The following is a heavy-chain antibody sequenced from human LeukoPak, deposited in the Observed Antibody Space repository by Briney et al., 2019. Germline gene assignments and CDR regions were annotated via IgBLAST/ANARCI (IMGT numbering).Heavy chain of an antibody. Sequence: SETLSLTCTVSGGSISSYFWSWIRQPPGKGLEWIGYIYYSGSTNYNPSLKSRVTISVDASKNQFSLKLSSVTAADTAVYYCARALPDSSGYLYYFDYWGQGTLVTVSS. J-gene: IGHJ4*02. CDR2: IYYSGST. CDR1: GGSISSYF. V-gene: IGHV4-59*01. D-gene: IGHD3-22*01. CDR3: ARALPDSSGYLYYFDY.